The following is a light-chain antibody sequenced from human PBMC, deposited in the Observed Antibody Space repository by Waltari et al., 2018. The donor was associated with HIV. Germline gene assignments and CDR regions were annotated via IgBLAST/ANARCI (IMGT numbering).Light chain of an antibody. Sequence: QSVLTQPPSASGTPGQRVTISCSGSSSNIGAGYDVPWYQQLPGTAPKPLIYGNCNRPAGVPDRFSGSKSGTSASLAITGLQAEDEADYYCQSYDSSLSGSWVFGGGTKLTVL. V-gene: IGLV1-40*01. CDR3: QSYDSSLSGSWV. J-gene: IGLJ3*02. CDR1: SSNIGAGYD. CDR2: GNC.